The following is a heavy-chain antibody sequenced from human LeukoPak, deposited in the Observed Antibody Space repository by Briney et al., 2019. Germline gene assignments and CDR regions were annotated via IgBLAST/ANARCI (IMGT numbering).Heavy chain of an antibody. CDR3: AKGYSSGWCRWDYFDY. D-gene: IGHD6-19*01. CDR1: GFTFDDYA. CDR2: ISWNSGSI. V-gene: IGHV3-9*03. J-gene: IGHJ4*02. Sequence: PGRSLRLSCAASGFTFDDYAMHWVRQAPGKGLEWVSGISWNSGSIGYADSVKGRFTISRDNAKNSLYLQMNSLRAEDMALYYCAKGYSSGWCRWDYFDYWGQGTLVTVSS.